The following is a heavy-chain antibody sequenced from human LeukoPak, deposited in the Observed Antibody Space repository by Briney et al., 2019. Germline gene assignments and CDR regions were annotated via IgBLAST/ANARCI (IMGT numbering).Heavy chain of an antibody. CDR2: IYTSGST. D-gene: IGHD6-19*01. J-gene: IGHJ4*02. CDR3: ARGSGYSSGWYYFDY. Sequence: SETLSLTCTVSGGSISSGSYYWSWIRQPAGRGLEWIGRIYTSGSTNYNPSLESRVTISVDTSKNQFSLKLSSVTAADTAVYYCARGSGYSSGWYYFDYWGQGTLVTVSS. CDR1: GGSISSGSYY. V-gene: IGHV4-61*02.